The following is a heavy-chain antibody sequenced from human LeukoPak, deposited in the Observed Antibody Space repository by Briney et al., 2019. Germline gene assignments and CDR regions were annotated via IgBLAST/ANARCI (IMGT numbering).Heavy chain of an antibody. D-gene: IGHD3-10*01. J-gene: IGHJ4*02. V-gene: IGHV3-23*01. Sequence: GGSLRLSCAASGFTFSSYWMSWVRQPPGKGLQWVSSISAGGRTYYADSMKGRFTISRDNSKNTLYLQMNSLRADDTAVYYCTKAPGGLFYYWGQGTLVTVSS. CDR1: GFTFSSYW. CDR2: ISAGGRT. CDR3: TKAPGGLFYY.